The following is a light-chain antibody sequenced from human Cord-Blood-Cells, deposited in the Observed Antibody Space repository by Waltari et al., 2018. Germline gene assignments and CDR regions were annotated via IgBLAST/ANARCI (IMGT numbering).Light chain of an antibody. CDR3: QQYYSTPWT. CDR1: QSVLYSSNNKNY. CDR2: WAS. J-gene: IGKJ1*01. V-gene: IGKV4-1*01. Sequence: DIVMTQSPDSLAVSLGERATINCKSSQSVLYSSNNKNYLAWYQQKRGQPPKLLMYWASTREAGVPDRFSGSGSGTDFTLTISSLQAEDVAVYYCQQYYSTPWTFGQGTKVEIK.